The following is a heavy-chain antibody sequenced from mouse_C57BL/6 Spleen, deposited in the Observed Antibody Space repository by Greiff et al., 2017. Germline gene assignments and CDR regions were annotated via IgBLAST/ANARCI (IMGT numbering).Heavy chain of an antibody. CDR3: ARRGYGSSLYYFDY. J-gene: IGHJ2*01. CDR1: GYTFTSYD. D-gene: IGHD1-1*01. V-gene: IGHV1-85*01. Sequence: VKLMESGPELVKPGASVKLSCKASGYTFTSYDINWVKQRPGQGLEWIGWIYPRDGSTKYNEKFKGKATLTVDTSSSTAYMELHSLTSEDSAVYFCARRGYGSSLYYFDYWGQGTTPTVSS. CDR2: IYPRDGST.